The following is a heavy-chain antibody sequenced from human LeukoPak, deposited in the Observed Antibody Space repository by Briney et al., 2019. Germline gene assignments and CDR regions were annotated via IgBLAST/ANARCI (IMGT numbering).Heavy chain of an antibody. J-gene: IGHJ4*02. CDR2: INPSGGST. D-gene: IGHD2-2*01. Sequence: GASVKVSCKASGYTFTSYYMHWVRQAPGQGLEWMGIINPSGGSTSYAQKFQGRVTMTRDMSTSTVYMELSSLRSEDTAVYYCARADVVVPAVIPYYFDYWGQGTLVTVSS. CDR3: ARADVVVPAVIPYYFDY. CDR1: GYTFTSYY. V-gene: IGHV1-46*01.